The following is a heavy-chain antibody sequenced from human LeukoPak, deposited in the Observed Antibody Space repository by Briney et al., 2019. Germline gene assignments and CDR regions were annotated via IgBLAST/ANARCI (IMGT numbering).Heavy chain of an antibody. J-gene: IGHJ3*02. CDR2: IWYDGSDK. CDR1: GFTFGSYG. CDR3: AREKSDAFDI. Sequence: GTSLRLSCAASGFTFGSYGMHWVRQAPGKGLEWVAVIWYDGSDKYYGESVKGRFAISRDNSKNTLYLQMNSLSAEDTAIYHSAREKSDAFDIWGQGTMVTVSS. V-gene: IGHV3-33*01.